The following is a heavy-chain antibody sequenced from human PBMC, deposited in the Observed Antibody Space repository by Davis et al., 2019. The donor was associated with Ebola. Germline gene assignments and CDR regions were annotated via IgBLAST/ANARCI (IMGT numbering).Heavy chain of an antibody. CDR1: GFTFSSHW. CDR3: ARRRAVTGTGLAF. Sequence: ESLKISCVASGFTFSSHWMQWVRQAPGKGLVWVSSIDFHGSGTTYTDSVKGRFTVSRDNAKNTLYLQMNSLSAEDTAVYYCARRRAVTGTGLAFWGQGTLVTVSS. V-gene: IGHV3-74*01. CDR2: IDFHGSGT. D-gene: IGHD1-1*01. J-gene: IGHJ4*02.